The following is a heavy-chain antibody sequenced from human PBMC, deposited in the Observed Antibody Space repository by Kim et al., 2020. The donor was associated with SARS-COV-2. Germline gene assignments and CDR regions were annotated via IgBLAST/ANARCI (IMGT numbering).Heavy chain of an antibody. J-gene: IGHJ4*02. Sequence: SETLSLTCTVSGGSISSYYWSWIRQPPGKGLEWIGYIYYSGSTNYNPSLKRRGTISVATSKNQFSLKLSSVTAADTAGYYCARWGRYCSGGSCYYYFDYWGQGTLVTVSS. CDR2: IYYSGST. CDR3: ARWGRYCSGGSCYYYFDY. V-gene: IGHV4-59*01. CDR1: GGSISSYY. D-gene: IGHD2-15*01.